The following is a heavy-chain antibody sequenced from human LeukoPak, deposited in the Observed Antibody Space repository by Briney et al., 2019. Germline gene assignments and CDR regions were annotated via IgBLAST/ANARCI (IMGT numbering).Heavy chain of an antibody. J-gene: IGHJ4*02. CDR2: IYTSGST. CDR3: ARDNSSGWYEGPFDY. CDR1: GGSISSYY. V-gene: IGHV4-4*07. D-gene: IGHD6-19*01. Sequence: SETLSLTYTVSGGSISSYYWSWIRQPAGKGLEWIGRIYTSGSTNYNPSLKSRVTMSVDTSKNQFSLKLSSVTAADTAVYYCARDNSSGWYEGPFDYWGQGTLVTVSS.